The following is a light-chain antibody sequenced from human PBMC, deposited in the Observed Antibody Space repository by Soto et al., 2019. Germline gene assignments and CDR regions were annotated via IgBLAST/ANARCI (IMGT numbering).Light chain of an antibody. J-gene: IGKJ2*01. CDR3: QQYNSYSWN. CDR1: QSISSW. Sequence: DIQMTQSPSTLSASVGDRVTITCRASQSISSWLAWYQQKPGKAPKLLIYKASSLESGVPSRFSGSGSGTEFTLTISSLQPDDFATYYCQQYNSYSWNFGQGTKLEIK. V-gene: IGKV1-5*03. CDR2: KAS.